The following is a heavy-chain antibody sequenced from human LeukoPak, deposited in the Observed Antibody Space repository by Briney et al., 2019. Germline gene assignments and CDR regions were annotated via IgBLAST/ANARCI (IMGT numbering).Heavy chain of an antibody. CDR2: ISSSTRTI. CDR1: GFTFSTYH. CDR3: ARDYDDYGGYFDY. V-gene: IGHV3-48*02. Sequence: GGSLILSCAASGFTFSTYHMNWVRQAPGKGLEWVSYISSSTRTIYYADSVKGRFTISRDNAQNSPYLQMNSLRDEDTAVYYCARDYDDYGGYFDYWGQGTLVTVSS. D-gene: IGHD4-17*01. J-gene: IGHJ4*02.